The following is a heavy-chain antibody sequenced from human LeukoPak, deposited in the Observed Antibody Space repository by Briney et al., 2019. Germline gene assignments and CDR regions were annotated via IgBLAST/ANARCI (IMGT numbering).Heavy chain of an antibody. Sequence: SETLSLTCAVYGGSFSGYYWSWIRQPSGKGLEWIGEINHSGSTNYNPSLKSRVTISVDTSKNQFSLKLSSVTAADTAVYYCARTEGSGIVVPTTDRDNWFDPWGQGTLVTVSS. CDR2: INHSGST. CDR1: GGSFSGYY. CDR3: ARTEGSGIVVPTTDRDNWFDP. V-gene: IGHV4-34*01. J-gene: IGHJ5*02. D-gene: IGHD3-22*01.